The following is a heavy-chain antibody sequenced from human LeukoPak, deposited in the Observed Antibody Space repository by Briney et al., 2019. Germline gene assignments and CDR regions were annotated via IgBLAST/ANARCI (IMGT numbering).Heavy chain of an antibody. CDR2: IIPIFGTA. CDR3: ARDKTVTGYYGMDV. CDR1: GGTFSSYA. J-gene: IGHJ6*02. V-gene: IGHV1-69*01. Sequence: SAKVSCKASGGTFSSYAISWVRQAPGQGLEWMGGIIPIFGTANYAQKFQGRVTITADESTSTAYMELSSLRSEDTAVYYCARDKTVTGYYGMDVWGQGTTVTVSS. D-gene: IGHD4-11*01.